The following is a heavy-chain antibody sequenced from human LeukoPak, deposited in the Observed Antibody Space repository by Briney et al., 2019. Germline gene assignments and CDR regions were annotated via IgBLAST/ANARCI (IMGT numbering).Heavy chain of an antibody. CDR2: IIPIFGTA. J-gene: IGHJ4*02. Sequence: ASVKVSCKASGYSFTNYAMNWVRQAPRQGLEWMGGIIPIFGTANYAQKFQGRVTITTDESTSTAYMELSSLRSEDTAVYYCMVGRGGIVPAAISFDYWGQGTLVTVSS. CDR1: GYSFTNYA. V-gene: IGHV1-69*05. D-gene: IGHD2-2*01. CDR3: MVGRGGIVPAAISFDY.